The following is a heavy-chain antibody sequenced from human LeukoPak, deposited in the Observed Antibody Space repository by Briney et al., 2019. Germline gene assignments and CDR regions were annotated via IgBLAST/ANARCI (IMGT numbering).Heavy chain of an antibody. D-gene: IGHD3-22*01. V-gene: IGHV4-59*12. CDR2: ISDIGSI. CDR1: GGSISSYY. Sequence: SETLSLTCTVSGGSISSYYWSWIRQPPGKGLEWIAYISDIGSINYNPSLKSRVTISLDTSKNQFSLKLSSVTAADTAVYYCARAEYYYDSSGYWPWFDPWGQGTLVTVSS. J-gene: IGHJ5*02. CDR3: ARAEYYYDSSGYWPWFDP.